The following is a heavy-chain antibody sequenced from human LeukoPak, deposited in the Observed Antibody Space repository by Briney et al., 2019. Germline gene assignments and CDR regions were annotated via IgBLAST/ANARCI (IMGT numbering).Heavy chain of an antibody. Sequence: TSETLSLTCTVSGGSISSSRYYWGWIRQPPGKGLEWIGSIYYSGSTYYNPSLKSRVTISVDTSKNQFSLKLSSVTAADTAVYYCARSKPTLRYFELGPGGAFDIWGQGTMVTVSS. CDR1: GGSISSSRYY. V-gene: IGHV4-39*07. J-gene: IGHJ3*02. D-gene: IGHD3-9*01. CDR3: ARSKPTLRYFELGPGGAFDI. CDR2: IYYSGST.